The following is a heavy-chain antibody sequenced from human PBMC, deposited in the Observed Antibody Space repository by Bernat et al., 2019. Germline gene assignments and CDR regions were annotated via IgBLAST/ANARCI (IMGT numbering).Heavy chain of an antibody. D-gene: IGHD5-12*01. J-gene: IGHJ4*02. V-gene: IGHV3-23*01. CDR1: GFTFNTYA. CDR3: AKGHIVATMHGLDY. CDR2: ISGSGGTT. Sequence: EVQVLESGGGLVQPGGSLRLSCAASGFTFNTYAMTWVRQAPGKGLEWVSGISGSGGTTYYADSVKGRFTISRDNSKNTLYLQMNSLRAEDTALYYCAKGHIVATMHGLDYWGQGTLVTVSS.